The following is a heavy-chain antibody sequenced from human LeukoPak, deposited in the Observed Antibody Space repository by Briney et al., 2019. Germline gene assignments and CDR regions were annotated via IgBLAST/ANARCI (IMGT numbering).Heavy chain of an antibody. J-gene: IGHJ3*02. CDR3: ARDQYYDFWSGYSHDAFDI. CDR2: ISSSGSTI. CDR1: GFTFSSYS. V-gene: IGHV3-48*04. Sequence: GGSLRLSCAASGFTFSSYSMNWVRQAPGKGLEWVSYISSSGSTIYYADSVKGRFTISRDNAKNSLYLQMNSLRAEDTAVYYCARDQYYDFWSGYSHDAFDIWGQGTMVTVSS. D-gene: IGHD3-3*01.